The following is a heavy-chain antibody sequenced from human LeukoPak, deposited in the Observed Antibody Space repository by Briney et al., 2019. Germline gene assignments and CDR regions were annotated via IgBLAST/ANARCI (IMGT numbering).Heavy chain of an antibody. V-gene: IGHV4-38-2*01. CDR1: GYSISSGYY. J-gene: IGHJ6*03. CDR3: ARLGHHDFWSGYYREYYYYYMDV. CDR2: IYHSGST. Sequence: SETLSLTCAVSGYSISSGYYWGWIRQPPGKGLEWIGSIYHSGSTYYNPSLKSRVTISVDTSKNQFSLKVSSVTAADTAVYYCARLGHHDFWSGYYREYYYYYMDVWGKGTTVTVSS. D-gene: IGHD3-3*01.